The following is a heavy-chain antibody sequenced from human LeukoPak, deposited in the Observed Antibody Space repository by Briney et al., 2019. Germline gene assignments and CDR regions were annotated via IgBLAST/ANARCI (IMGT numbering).Heavy chain of an antibody. CDR3: AREYSSSWYRLYYFDY. CDR1: GGSFSGYY. V-gene: IGHV4-34*01. D-gene: IGHD6-13*01. CDR2: INHSGST. J-gene: IGHJ4*02. Sequence: SETLSLTCAVYGGSFSGYYWSWIRQPPGKGLEWIGEINHSGSTNHNPSLKSRVTISVDTSKNQFSLKLSSVTAADTAVYYCAREYSSSWYRLYYFDYWGQGTLVTVSS.